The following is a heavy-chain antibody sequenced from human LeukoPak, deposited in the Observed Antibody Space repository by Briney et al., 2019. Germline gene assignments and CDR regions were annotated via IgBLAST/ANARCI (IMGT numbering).Heavy chain of an antibody. V-gene: IGHV3-30*02. CDR1: GFTFSSYG. J-gene: IGHJ5*02. CDR3: AKDLLRYFDWSWFDP. Sequence: PGGSLRLSCAASGFTFSSYGMHWVRQAPGKGLEWVAFIRYDGSNKYYADSVKGRFTISRDNSKNTLYLQMNSLRAEDTAVYYCAKDLLRYFDWSWFDPWGQGTLVIVSS. CDR2: IRYDGSNK. D-gene: IGHD3-9*01.